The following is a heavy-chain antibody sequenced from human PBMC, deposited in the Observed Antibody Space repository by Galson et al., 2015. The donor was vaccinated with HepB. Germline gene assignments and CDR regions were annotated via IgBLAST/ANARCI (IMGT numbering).Heavy chain of an antibody. CDR3: ARQSPPID. CDR1: GYTFSTYW. CDR2: IDPDGSIT. J-gene: IGHJ4*02. V-gene: IGHV3-74*03. Sequence: SVRLSCAASGYTFSTYWMHWVRQVPGKGLLWVSRIDPDGSITTYADSVEGRFTISRDNAKNTLYLQMNSLRAEDTAVYYCARQSPPIDWGQGTLVTVSS.